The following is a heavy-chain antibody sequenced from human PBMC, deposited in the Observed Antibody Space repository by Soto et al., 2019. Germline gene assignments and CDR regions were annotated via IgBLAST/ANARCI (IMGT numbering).Heavy chain of an antibody. J-gene: IGHJ4*02. V-gene: IGHV1-2*02. CDR2: MNPNTGGA. D-gene: IGHD3-3*01. CDR3: ATSTYDDFWSGCL. CDR1: GYTFADFY. Sequence: ASVKVSCKTSGYTFADFYIHWVRQAPGQGFEWMGWMNPNTGGAVYAQKFLGRVAMTRDTSISTAYMELSRLSSNDTAVYFCATSTYDDFWSGCLWGQGTLVTVSS.